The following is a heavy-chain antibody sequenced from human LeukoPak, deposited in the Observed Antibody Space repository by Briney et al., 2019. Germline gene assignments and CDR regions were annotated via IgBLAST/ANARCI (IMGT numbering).Heavy chain of an antibody. J-gene: IGHJ4*02. CDR3: ARDSGSYRTRGVFDY. CDR2: ISSSGSTI. Sequence: GGSLRLSCAASGFTFSSYEMNWVRQAPGKGLEWVSYISSSGSTIYYADSVKGRFTISRDNAKNSLYLQMNSLRAEDTAVYYCARDSGSYRTRGVFDYWGQGTLVTVSS. V-gene: IGHV3-48*03. D-gene: IGHD1-26*01. CDR1: GFTFSSYE.